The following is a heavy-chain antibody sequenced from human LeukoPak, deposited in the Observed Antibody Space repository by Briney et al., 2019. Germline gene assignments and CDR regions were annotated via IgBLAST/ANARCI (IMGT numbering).Heavy chain of an antibody. CDR1: GFTFDDCA. V-gene: IGHV3-9*03. CDR3: AKVRLGYSYGYGDDAFDI. D-gene: IGHD5-18*01. J-gene: IGHJ3*02. Sequence: GGSLRLSCAASGFTFDDCAMHWVRQAPGKGLEWVSGISWNSGSIGYADSVKGRFTISRDNAKNSLYLQMNSLRAEDMALYYCAKVRLGYSYGYGDDAFDIWGQGTMVTVSS. CDR2: ISWNSGSI.